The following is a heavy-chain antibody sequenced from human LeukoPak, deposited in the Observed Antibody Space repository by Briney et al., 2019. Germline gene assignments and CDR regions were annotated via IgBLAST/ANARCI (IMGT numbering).Heavy chain of an antibody. CDR3: ARVGLRYCSSTSCTGGMDV. D-gene: IGHD2-2*01. Sequence: GGSLSLSCAASGFTFSSYRMSWVRKAPGKGLEWVANIKQDGSEKYYVDSVKGRFTISRDNAKNSLYLQMNSLRAEDTAVYYCARVGLRYCSSTSCTGGMDVWGKGTTVTVSS. CDR2: IKQDGSEK. CDR1: GFTFSSYR. J-gene: IGHJ6*04. V-gene: IGHV3-7*03.